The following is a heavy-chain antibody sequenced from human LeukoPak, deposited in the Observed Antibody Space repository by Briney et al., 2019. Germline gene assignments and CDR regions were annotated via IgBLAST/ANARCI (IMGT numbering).Heavy chain of an antibody. CDR2: IHHSGAT. CDR1: GVSISSYW. D-gene: IGHD2-8*02. Sequence: SGTLSLTCAVSGVSISSYWWSWVRQPPGKGLEWIREIHHSGATNSDPSLKSRVTISIDKSKNQFSLSLSSVTTADTAVYYCARPIAITGLRGFDFWGQGTLVTVSS. CDR3: ARPIAITGLRGFDF. J-gene: IGHJ4*02. V-gene: IGHV4-4*02.